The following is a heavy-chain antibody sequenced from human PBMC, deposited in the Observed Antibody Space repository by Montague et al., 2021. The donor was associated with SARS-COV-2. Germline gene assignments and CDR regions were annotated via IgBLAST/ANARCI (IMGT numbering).Heavy chain of an antibody. J-gene: IGHJ5*02. V-gene: IGHV4-39*07. D-gene: IGHD1-26*01. CDR1: GGSITTTSYY. CDR2: IYYSGTT. CDR3: ARGVRFSNYEVWFDP. Sequence: SETLSLTCTVSGGSITTTSYYWGWIRQPPGKGLEWIGSIYYSGTTDYNPSPQSRVTISVDTSKNQFSLRLSSVSAADTAMYYCARGVRFSNYEVWFDPWGQGTLLTVSS.